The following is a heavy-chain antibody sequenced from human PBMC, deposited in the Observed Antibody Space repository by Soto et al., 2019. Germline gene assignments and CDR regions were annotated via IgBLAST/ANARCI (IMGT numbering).Heavy chain of an antibody. CDR1: GFTFSSYA. CDR2: ISYDGSNK. J-gene: IGHJ2*01. V-gene: IGHV3-30-3*01. Sequence: QVQLVESGGGVVQPGRSLRLSCAASGFTFSSYAMHWVRQAPGKGLEWVAVISYDGSNKYYADSVKGRFTISRDNSKNTLYLQMNSLRAEDTAVYYCARGYYDMLTGPPRWYFDLWGRGTLVTVSS. D-gene: IGHD3-9*01. CDR3: ARGYYDMLTGPPRWYFDL.